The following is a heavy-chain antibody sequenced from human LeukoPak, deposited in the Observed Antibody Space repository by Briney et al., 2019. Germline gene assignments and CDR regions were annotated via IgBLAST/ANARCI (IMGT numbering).Heavy chain of an antibody. Sequence: SETLSLTCTVSGGSISGDHWNWIRQPPGKGLEWIGYIYYSGDTNYNPSLKSRVTISVDTSKDQFSLKLNSVTAADTAVYYCARRNDFGIWGQGTMVTVSS. CDR1: GGSISGDH. CDR2: IYYSGDT. J-gene: IGHJ3*02. CDR3: ARRNDFGI. V-gene: IGHV4-59*08.